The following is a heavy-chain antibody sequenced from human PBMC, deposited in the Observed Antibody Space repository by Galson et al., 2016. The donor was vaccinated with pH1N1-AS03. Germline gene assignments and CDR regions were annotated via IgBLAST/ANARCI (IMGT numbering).Heavy chain of an antibody. CDR2: VYWDETR. V-gene: IGHV2-5*02. Sequence: PALVKPTQTLTLTCSVSGVSVTSSGVGVGWFRQPPGKALEWLALVYWDETRRYSPSLKSRPTITKDPSKNQVVLTVTSVDPMDIATYFCALPNSGGNAFEIWGPGTMVTVSS. J-gene: IGHJ3*02. D-gene: IGHD2/OR15-2a*01. CDR3: ALPNSGGNAFEI. CDR1: GVSVTSSGVG.